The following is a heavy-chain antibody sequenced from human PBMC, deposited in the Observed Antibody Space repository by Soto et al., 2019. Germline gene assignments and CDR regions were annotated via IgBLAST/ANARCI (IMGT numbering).Heavy chain of an antibody. D-gene: IGHD3-10*01. CDR3: TSKFGQLLADAFDI. CDR1: GDTLSRCYE. CDR2: IYHSGST. V-gene: IGHV4-4*03. Sequence: PETLSHSCTGSGDTLSRCYERSWVRQLPGKGLGWIGEIYHSGSTIYNPSLQSRVTLSVDKSKNEFSMKMSSVTAADTAVYYCTSKFGQLLADAFDIRGQGTMVTGS. J-gene: IGHJ3*02.